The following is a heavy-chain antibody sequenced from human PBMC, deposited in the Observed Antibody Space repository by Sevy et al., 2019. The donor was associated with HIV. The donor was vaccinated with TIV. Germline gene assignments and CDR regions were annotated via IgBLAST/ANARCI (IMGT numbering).Heavy chain of an antibody. CDR1: GGSFSGYY. D-gene: IGHD3-22*01. CDR2: INHSGST. Sequence: SETLSLTCAVYGGSFSGYYWSWIRQPPGKGLEWIGEINHSGSTNYNPSLKSRVTISVDTSKNQFSLKLSSVTAADTAVDYCARGKGYDSSGRYFDYWGQGTLVTVSS. V-gene: IGHV4-34*01. CDR3: ARGKGYDSSGRYFDY. J-gene: IGHJ4*02.